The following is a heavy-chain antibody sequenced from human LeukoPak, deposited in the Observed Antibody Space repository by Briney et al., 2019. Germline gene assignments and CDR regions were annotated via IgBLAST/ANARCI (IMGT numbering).Heavy chain of an antibody. D-gene: IGHD3-22*01. V-gene: IGHV3-23*01. J-gene: IGHJ6*03. CDR1: EFTFSNYA. CDR3: VQEVGYDGYYYMDV. Sequence: GGSLRLSCAASEFTFSNYAMSWVRQAPGKGLEWVSLISGSGGSTHYGDSVKGRFTISRDNSKNTLNLQMNSLGVEDAAVYYCVQEVGYDGYYYMDVWGKGTTVTVSS. CDR2: ISGSGGST.